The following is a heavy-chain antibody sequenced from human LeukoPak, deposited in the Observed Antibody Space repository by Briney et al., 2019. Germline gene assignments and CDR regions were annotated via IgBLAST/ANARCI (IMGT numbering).Heavy chain of an antibody. CDR3: ARGPVEGSGSWHFDL. CDR2: IRYDGSNK. CDR1: GFTFSSYA. D-gene: IGHD3-10*01. Sequence: PGGSLRLSCAASGFTFSSYAMHWVRQAPGKGLEWVAFIRYDGSNKYYADSVKGRFTISRDNSKNTLYLQMNSLRPEATAVYYCARGPVEGSGSWHFDLWGLGTLVTVSS. V-gene: IGHV3-30*02. J-gene: IGHJ2*01.